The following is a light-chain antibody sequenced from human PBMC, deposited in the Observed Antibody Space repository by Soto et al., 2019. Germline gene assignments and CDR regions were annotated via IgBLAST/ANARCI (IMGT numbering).Light chain of an antibody. Sequence: DIQMTQSPSTLSASVGDRVTITCRASQSISNRLAWYQQKPGKAPKVLIYDASNVESGVPSRSSGSGSGTEFILTISSLQPDDFATYYCQHYGGLWTFGQGTKVDTK. CDR1: QSISNR. CDR3: QHYGGLWT. CDR2: DAS. V-gene: IGKV1-5*01. J-gene: IGKJ1*01.